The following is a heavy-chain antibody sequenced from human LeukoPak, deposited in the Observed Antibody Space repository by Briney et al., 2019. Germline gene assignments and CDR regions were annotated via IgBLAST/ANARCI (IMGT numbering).Heavy chain of an antibody. Sequence: GGSLRLSCSASGFTFSTYAMHWVRQAPGKGLEYVSAISNNGGNTYYADSVKGRFTISRDNSKNTLYLQMSSLRAEDTAAYYCRGATASGDGFDIWGQGTMVTVSS. CDR2: ISNNGGNT. V-gene: IGHV3-64D*06. D-gene: IGHD3-3*01. J-gene: IGHJ3*02. CDR1: GFTFSTYA. CDR3: RGATASGDGFDI.